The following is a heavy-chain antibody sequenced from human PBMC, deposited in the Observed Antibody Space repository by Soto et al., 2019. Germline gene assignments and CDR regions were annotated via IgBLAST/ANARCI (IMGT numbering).Heavy chain of an antibody. V-gene: IGHV5-51*01. CDR1: GYSFPTHW. D-gene: IGHD1-26*01. Sequence: PGESLQISCKGSGYSFPTHWIGCVRQMPGKGLEWMGIIYPGDSDTRYSPSFQGQVTISVDKSINTAYLQWSTLKASDTAMYYCARGATVGTSRGFFDYWGEGTLVTVSS. CDR3: ARGATVGTSRGFFDY. J-gene: IGHJ4*02. CDR2: IYPGDSDT.